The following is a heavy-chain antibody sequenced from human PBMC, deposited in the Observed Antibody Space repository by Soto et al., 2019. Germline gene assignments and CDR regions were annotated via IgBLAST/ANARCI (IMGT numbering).Heavy chain of an antibody. D-gene: IGHD2-2*01. Sequence: ASVKVSCKVSGYTLTELSMHWVRQAPGKGLEWMGGFDPEDGETIYAQKFQGRVTMTEDTSTDTAYMELSSLRSEDTAVYYCATLMGQLLNSFFVVYYGMDVWGQESTVTVAS. CDR3: ATLMGQLLNSFFVVYYGMDV. J-gene: IGHJ6*02. CDR2: FDPEDGET. CDR1: GYTLTELS. V-gene: IGHV1-24*01.